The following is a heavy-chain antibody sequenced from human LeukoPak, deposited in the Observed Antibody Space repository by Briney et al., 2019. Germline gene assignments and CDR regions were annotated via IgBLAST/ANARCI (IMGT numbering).Heavy chain of an antibody. CDR1: GGSISSSSYS. V-gene: IGHV4-39*01. CDR2: IYYSGST. CDR3: ARQGIAAAGTGDWFDP. Sequence: SETLSLTCTVSGGSISSSSYSWGWIRQPPGKGLEWIGSIYYSGSTYYNPSLKSRVTISVDTSKTQFSLKLSSVTAADTAVYYCARQGIAAAGTGDWFDPWGQGTLVTVSS. J-gene: IGHJ5*02. D-gene: IGHD6-13*01.